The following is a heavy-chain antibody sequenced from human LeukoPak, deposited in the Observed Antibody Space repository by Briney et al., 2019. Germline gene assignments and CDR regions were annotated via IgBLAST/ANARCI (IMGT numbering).Heavy chain of an antibody. CDR2: ISTSSSYI. J-gene: IGHJ4*02. D-gene: IGHD5-12*01. Sequence: PGGSLRLACAASGFTFSAYSMNWVRQAPGKGLEWVSSISTSSSYIYYAYSVRGRFTVSRDNAKNSLYLQMNSLRAEDTAVYYCARVEASGYDYGAFDYWGQGTLVTVSS. V-gene: IGHV3-21*01. CDR1: GFTFSAYS. CDR3: ARVEASGYDYGAFDY.